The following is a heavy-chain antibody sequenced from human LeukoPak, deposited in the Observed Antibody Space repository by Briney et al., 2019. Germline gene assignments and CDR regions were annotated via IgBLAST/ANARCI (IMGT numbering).Heavy chain of an antibody. Sequence: ASVKVSCKASGYTFTGYYIHWMRQAPGQGLAWMGWMNPNRGDTSYAQKFQGRVTMTRDTPINTAYMELSGLTSDDTAVYYCGRRRIDCSDTGCYVDYWGQGTLVTVSS. CDR2: MNPNRGDT. D-gene: IGHD2-15*01. V-gene: IGHV1-2*02. J-gene: IGHJ4*02. CDR3: GRRRIDCSDTGCYVDY. CDR1: GYTFTGYY.